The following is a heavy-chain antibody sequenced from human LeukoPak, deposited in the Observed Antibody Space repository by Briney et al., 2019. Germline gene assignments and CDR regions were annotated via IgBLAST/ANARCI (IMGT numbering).Heavy chain of an antibody. CDR1: GYTFTGYD. V-gene: IGHV1-2*02. Sequence: ASVKVSCKASGYTFTGYDMHWVRQAPGQGLEWMGWINPNSGGTNYAQKFQGRVTMTRDTSISTAYMELSRLRSDNTAVYYCARDLSSAAGNDYWGQGTLVTVSS. J-gene: IGHJ4*02. CDR2: INPNSGGT. CDR3: ARDLSSAAGNDY. D-gene: IGHD6-13*01.